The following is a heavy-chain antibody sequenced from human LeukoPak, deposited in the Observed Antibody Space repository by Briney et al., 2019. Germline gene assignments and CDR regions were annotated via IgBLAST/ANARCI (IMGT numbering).Heavy chain of an antibody. D-gene: IGHD5-18*01. Sequence: GASVKVSCKTSGYTFTGFYIHWVRQAPGQGLEWMGWINPNSGGTNYAQKFQGRVTMTRDTSISTAYMELSRLRSDDTAVYYCAVTAMDAPDFDYWGQGTLVTVSS. CDR1: GYTFTGFY. CDR2: INPNSGGT. V-gene: IGHV1-2*02. J-gene: IGHJ4*02. CDR3: AVTAMDAPDFDY.